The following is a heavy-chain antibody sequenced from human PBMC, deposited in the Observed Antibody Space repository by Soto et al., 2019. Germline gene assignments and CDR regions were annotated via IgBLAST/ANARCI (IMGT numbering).Heavy chain of an antibody. D-gene: IGHD3-22*01. CDR2: IYYSGST. CDR1: GGSISSSSYY. V-gene: IGHV4-39*01. Sequence: QLQLQESGPGLVKPSETLSLTCTVSGGSISSSSYYWGWIRQPPGKGLEWIGSIYYSGSTYYNPSLKSRVTRSVETSKNQFSLKLSSVTAADTAVYYCASSYDSSGYYYSFWFDYWGQGTLVTVSS. J-gene: IGHJ4*02. CDR3: ASSYDSSGYYYSFWFDY.